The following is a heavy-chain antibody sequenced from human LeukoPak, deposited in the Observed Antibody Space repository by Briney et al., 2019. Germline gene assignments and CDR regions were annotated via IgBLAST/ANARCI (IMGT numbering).Heavy chain of an antibody. CDR1: GYTFTSYD. CDR2: MDPNSGNT. Sequence: ASVKVSCKASGYTFTSYDINWVRQATGQGLEWMGWMDPNSGNTGYAQKFQGRVTMTRNTSISTAYMELSSLRSEDTAVYYCARPYPRLDDAFDIWGQGTMVTVSS. J-gene: IGHJ3*02. D-gene: IGHD3-16*01. V-gene: IGHV1-8*01. CDR3: ARPYPRLDDAFDI.